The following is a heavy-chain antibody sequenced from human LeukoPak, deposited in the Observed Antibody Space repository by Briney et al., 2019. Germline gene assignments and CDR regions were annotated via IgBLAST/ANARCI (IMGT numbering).Heavy chain of an antibody. CDR3: ARIYGSGSYRLYYYYMDV. Sequence: GASVKVSCKASGYTFTSYGISWVRQAPGQGLEWMGWISAYNGNTNYAQKLQGRVTMTTDTSTSTAYMELRSLRSDDTAVYYCARIYGSGSYRLYYYYMDVWGKGTTVTISS. V-gene: IGHV1-18*01. J-gene: IGHJ6*03. D-gene: IGHD3-10*01. CDR2: ISAYNGNT. CDR1: GYTFTSYG.